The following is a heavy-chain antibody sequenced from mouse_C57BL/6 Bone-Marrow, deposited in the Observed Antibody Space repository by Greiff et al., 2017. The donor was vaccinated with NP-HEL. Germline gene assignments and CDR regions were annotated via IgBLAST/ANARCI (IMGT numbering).Heavy chain of an antibody. D-gene: IGHD1-1*01. CDR3: TTPITTVVEGYFDV. V-gene: IGHV14-4*01. J-gene: IGHJ1*03. CDR2: IDPENGDT. CDR1: GFNIKDDY. Sequence: EVKLMESGAELVRPGASVKLSCTASGFNIKDDYMHWVKQRPEQGLEWIGWIDPENGDTEYASKFQGKATITADTSSNTAYLQLSSLTSEDTAVYYCTTPITTVVEGYFDVWGTGTTVTVSS.